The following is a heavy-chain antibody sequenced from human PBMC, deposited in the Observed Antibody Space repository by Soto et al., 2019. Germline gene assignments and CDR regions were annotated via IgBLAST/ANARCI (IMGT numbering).Heavy chain of an antibody. CDR2: INHSGST. D-gene: IGHD3-3*01. Sequence: SETLSLTCAVYGGSFSGYYWSWIRQPPGKGLEWIGEINHSGSTNYNPSLKSRVTISVGTSKNQFSLKLSSVTAADTAVYYCARNLVYDFWSGPYGMDVWGQGTTVTVSS. V-gene: IGHV4-34*01. CDR1: GGSFSGYY. CDR3: ARNLVYDFWSGPYGMDV. J-gene: IGHJ6*02.